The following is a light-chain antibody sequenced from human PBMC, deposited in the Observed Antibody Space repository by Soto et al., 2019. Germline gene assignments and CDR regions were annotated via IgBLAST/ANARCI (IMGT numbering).Light chain of an antibody. V-gene: IGLV1-44*01. CDR1: FSNIGSNT. CDR3: AAWDDSLNGWV. CDR2: SNN. J-gene: IGLJ3*02. Sequence: QSLLTQPPSASGTPGQKFTISCSGSFSNIGSNTVNWYQHLPGTAPKLLIYSNNHRPSGVPVRFSGSKSGTSASLAISGLQSEDEATFYCAAWDDSLNGWVFGGGTKVTVL.